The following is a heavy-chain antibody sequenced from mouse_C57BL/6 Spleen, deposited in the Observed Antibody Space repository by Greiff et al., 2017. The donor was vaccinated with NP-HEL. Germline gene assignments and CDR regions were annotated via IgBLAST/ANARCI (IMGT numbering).Heavy chain of an antibody. V-gene: IGHV1-82*01. CDR3: AINWDFAY. J-gene: IGHJ3*01. CDR1: GYAFSSSW. CDR2: IYPGDGDT. Sequence: VQLQQSGPELVKPGASVKISCKASGYAFSSSWMNWVKQRPGQGLEWIGRIYPGDGDTNYNGKFKGKATLTADKSSSTAYMQLSSLTSEDSAVYFCAINWDFAYWGQGTLVTVSA. D-gene: IGHD4-1*01.